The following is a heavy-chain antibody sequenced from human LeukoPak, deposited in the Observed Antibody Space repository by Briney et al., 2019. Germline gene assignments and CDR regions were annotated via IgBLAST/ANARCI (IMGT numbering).Heavy chain of an antibody. D-gene: IGHD1-1*01. J-gene: IGHJ4*02. CDR2: IRSDGTNQ. Sequence: GGSLRLSCAASGFTFSSYGMHWVRQAPGKGLEWVALIRSDGTNQYYADSVKGRFTISRDNSKNTMYLQMNSLRAEDTAVYYCARAATGSTLDYWGQGTLVTVSS. CDR3: ARAATGSTLDY. V-gene: IGHV3-30*02. CDR1: GFTFSSYG.